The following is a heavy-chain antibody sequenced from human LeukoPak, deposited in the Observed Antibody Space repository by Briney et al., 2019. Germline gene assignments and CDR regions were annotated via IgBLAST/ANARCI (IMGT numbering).Heavy chain of an antibody. CDR2: INSDGTTT. CDR3: AASLPNIVVVPATKGPFGY. V-gene: IGHV3-74*01. CDR1: GFTFRTYW. J-gene: IGHJ4*02. D-gene: IGHD2-2*01. Sequence: PGGSLRLSCAASGFTFRTYWMHWVRQVPGKGLEWVSRINSDGTTTDNADSVKGRFTISRDNSKNTLYLQMNSLRAEDTAVYYCAASLPNIVVVPATKGPFGYWGQGALVTVSS.